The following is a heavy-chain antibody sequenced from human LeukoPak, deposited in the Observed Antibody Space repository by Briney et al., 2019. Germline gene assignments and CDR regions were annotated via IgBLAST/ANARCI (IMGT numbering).Heavy chain of an antibody. Sequence: GESLKISCQGSGYTFTTYWIAWVRQMPGKGLEWMGSIYPGDSDARYSPSFQGQVTISADTSINTAHLQWGSLKASDTAMYYCAMCSSSWSRWNAFDIWGQGTMVTGSS. CDR2: IYPGDSDA. D-gene: IGHD6-13*01. CDR1: GYTFTTYW. J-gene: IGHJ3*02. CDR3: AMCSSSWSRWNAFDI. V-gene: IGHV5-51*01.